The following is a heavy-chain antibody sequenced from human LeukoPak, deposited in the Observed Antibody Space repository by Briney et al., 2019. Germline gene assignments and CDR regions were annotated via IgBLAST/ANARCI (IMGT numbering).Heavy chain of an antibody. CDR1: GYTFTGYY. Sequence: ASVKVSCKASGYTFTGYYLHWVRQAPGQGLEWMGWINPSGGTNYAQKFQGRVTMTRDTSISTAYMELSRLRSDDTAVYYCARDAIYCSSTSCYGRYYMDVWGKGTTVTISS. CDR3: ARDAIYCSSTSCYGRYYMDV. V-gene: IGHV1-2*02. D-gene: IGHD2-2*01. J-gene: IGHJ6*03. CDR2: INPSGGT.